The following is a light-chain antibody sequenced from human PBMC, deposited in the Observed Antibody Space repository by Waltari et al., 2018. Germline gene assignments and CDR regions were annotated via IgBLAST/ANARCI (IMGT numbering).Light chain of an antibody. Sequence: EIVLTQSPRTLSLSPGERVTPSFRAGQSVSRALAGYQQTPGQAPRLLIYGASSRATGIPDRFSGSGSGTDFSLTISRLEPEDFAVYYCQHYVRLPVTFGQGTKVEIK. CDR2: GAS. V-gene: IGKV3-20*01. CDR1: QSVSRA. J-gene: IGKJ1*01. CDR3: QHYVRLPVT.